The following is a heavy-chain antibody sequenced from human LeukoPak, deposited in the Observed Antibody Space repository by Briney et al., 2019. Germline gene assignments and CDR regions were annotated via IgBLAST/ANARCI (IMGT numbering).Heavy chain of an antibody. Sequence: GESLKISCKGSGNSFSNYFIAWVRQMPGKGLEWMGIIYPGDSDTRYSPSFQGQVTISADKSINTVYLQWGSLEALDTAMYYCARRSILGSTKAPLDLWGQGTLVTVSS. V-gene: IGHV5-51*01. CDR1: GNSFSNYF. J-gene: IGHJ5*02. CDR3: ARRSILGSTKAPLDL. CDR2: IYPGDSDT. D-gene: IGHD1-26*01.